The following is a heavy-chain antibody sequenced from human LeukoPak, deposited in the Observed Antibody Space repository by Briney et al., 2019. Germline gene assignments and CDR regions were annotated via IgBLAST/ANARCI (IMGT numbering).Heavy chain of an antibody. CDR1: GYTFTSYY. CDR3: ARAGGYSYGYSGFYYYYYGMDV. CDR2: INPSGGST. J-gene: IGHJ6*02. D-gene: IGHD5-18*01. V-gene: IGHV1-46*01. Sequence: ASVKVSCKASGYTFTSYYMHWVRQAPGQGLEWMGIINPSGGSTSYAQKFQGRVTMTRDTSTSTVYMGLSSLRSEDTAVYYCARAGGYSYGYSGFYYYYYGMDVWGQGTTVTVSS.